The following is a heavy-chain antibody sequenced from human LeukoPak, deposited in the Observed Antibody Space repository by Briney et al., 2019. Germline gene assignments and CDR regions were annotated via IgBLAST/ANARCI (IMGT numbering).Heavy chain of an antibody. CDR1: GFTFSSFP. D-gene: IGHD2-15*01. CDR2: ISTSGNTP. Sequence: GGSLRLSCAASGFTFSSFPMSWVRQAPGKGLEWVSTISTSGNTPYYADSVKGRFTVSRDNSKNTLYLQMNSLRAEDTAVYYCAKGGYCSGGSCLGYYFDYWGQGTLVTVSS. CDR3: AKGGYCSGGSCLGYYFDY. J-gene: IGHJ4*02. V-gene: IGHV3-23*01.